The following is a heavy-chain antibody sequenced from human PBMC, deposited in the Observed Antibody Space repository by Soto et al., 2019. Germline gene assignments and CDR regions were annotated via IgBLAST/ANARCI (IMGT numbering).Heavy chain of an antibody. V-gene: IGHV4-59*11. D-gene: IGHD2-15*01. CDR2: IYYSGST. Sequence: SETLSLTCSVSGGSISSHYWSWIRQPPGKGLEWIGYIYYSGSTKYNPSLKSRVTISVDTSKNQFSLKLNSVTTADTAVYYCARVNPFRYGRGGSCQYFYYMDVWGQGTTVTVAS. CDR3: ARVNPFRYGRGGSCQYFYYMDV. CDR1: GGSISSHY. J-gene: IGHJ6*03.